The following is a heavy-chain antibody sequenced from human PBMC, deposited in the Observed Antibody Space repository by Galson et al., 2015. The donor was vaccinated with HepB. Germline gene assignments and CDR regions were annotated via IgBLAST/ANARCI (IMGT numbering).Heavy chain of an antibody. V-gene: IGHV1-18*01. CDR2: ISPYNRGT. CDR1: GYTFSSYS. D-gene: IGHD2-15*01. Sequence: SCKASGYTFSSYSITWVRQAPGQGLEWMGWISPYNRGTYYARKLQGRVTMTTDTFTSTAYMELRSLRSDDTAVYYCARGALVVVVDATQNNWFDPWGQGTLVTVSS. J-gene: IGHJ5*02. CDR3: ARGALVVVVDATQNNWFDP.